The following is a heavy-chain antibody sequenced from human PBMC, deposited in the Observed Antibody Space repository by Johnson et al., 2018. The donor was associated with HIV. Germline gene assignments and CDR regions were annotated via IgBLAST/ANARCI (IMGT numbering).Heavy chain of an antibody. CDR3: ARVRWLQLGAFDI. Sequence: VQLVESGGGVAQPGGSLRLSCAASGFTFSSYDMHWVRQATGKGLEWVSAIGTAGDTYYPGSVKGRFTISRDNAKKSLYLQMNSLRAEDTAVYYCARVRWLQLGAFDIWGQGTMVTVSS. J-gene: IGHJ3*02. D-gene: IGHD5-24*01. V-gene: IGHV3-13*01. CDR1: GFTFSSYD. CDR2: IGTAGDT.